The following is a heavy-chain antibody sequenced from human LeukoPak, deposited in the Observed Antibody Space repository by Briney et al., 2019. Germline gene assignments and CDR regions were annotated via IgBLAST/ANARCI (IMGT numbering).Heavy chain of an antibody. CDR3: TRGQSYCGADCYSD. V-gene: IGHV3-66*01. D-gene: IGHD2-21*02. J-gene: IGHJ4*02. Sequence: GGSLRLSCAASGFTFSNYYMSWVRQPPGKGLEWVSVMYTGGGRYYGDSVKGRFTISRDNSKNTVFLQMNSLRVENTALYYCTRGQSYCGADCYSDWGQGTLVTVSS. CDR2: MYTGGGR. CDR1: GFTFSNYY.